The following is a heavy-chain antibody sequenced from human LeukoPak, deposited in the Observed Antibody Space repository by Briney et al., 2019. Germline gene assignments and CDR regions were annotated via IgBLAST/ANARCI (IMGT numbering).Heavy chain of an antibody. CDR1: GFSFSSYA. V-gene: IGHV3-30*04. J-gene: IGHJ6*03. CDR2: ISFDGSQK. Sequence: GGSLRLSCAASGFSFSSYAFHWVRRAPGKGLEWVAVISFDGSQKYYADSVKGRFSITSDTSKNTLFLQMNSLRAEDTSVYFCARDTGGGSTPYFMDVWGKGTTVTVS. CDR3: ARDTGGGSTPYFMDV. D-gene: IGHD2-8*02.